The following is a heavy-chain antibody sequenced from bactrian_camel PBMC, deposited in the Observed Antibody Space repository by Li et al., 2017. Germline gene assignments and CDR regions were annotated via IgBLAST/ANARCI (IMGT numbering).Heavy chain of an antibody. Sequence: HVQLVESGGGSVQSGGSLRLSCVASGMTYRFYGMAWFRQAPGKEREGVAIIGRADTTTYAESAKGRFTISRDNAKNTVTLQLNRLKIEDTAMYYCANLDGHYWGQGTQVTVS. CDR3: ANLDGHY. CDR2: IGRADTT. J-gene: IGHJ4*01. V-gene: IGHV3S53*01. CDR1: GMTYRFYG.